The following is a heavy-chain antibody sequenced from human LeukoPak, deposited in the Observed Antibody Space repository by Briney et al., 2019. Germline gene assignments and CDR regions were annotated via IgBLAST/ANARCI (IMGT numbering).Heavy chain of an antibody. CDR1: GYTFTSYG. CDR2: ISAYNGNT. Sequence: AASVKVSCKASGYTFTSYGISWVRQAPGQGLEWMGWISAYNGNTNYAQKLQGRVTMTTDTSTSTAYMELRSLRSDDTAVYYCARDSRLASRTGTFDSWGQGTLVIVSS. CDR3: ARDSRLASRTGTFDS. J-gene: IGHJ4*02. V-gene: IGHV1-18*01. D-gene: IGHD1-7*01.